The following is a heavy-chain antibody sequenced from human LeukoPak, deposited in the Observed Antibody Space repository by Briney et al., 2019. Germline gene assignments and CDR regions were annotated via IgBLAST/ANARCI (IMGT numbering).Heavy chain of an antibody. Sequence: GGSLRLSCAASGLTFSSYEMNWVRQAPGKGLEWVSYISTSGSPIYYGNSVKGRFTISRDNSKNSLYLQMNNLIAKDTALYYCARRGFYDTSGYLFDHWGQGTLVTVSS. CDR1: GLTFSSYE. D-gene: IGHD3-22*01. V-gene: IGHV3-48*03. CDR2: ISTSGSPI. J-gene: IGHJ4*02. CDR3: ARRGFYDTSGYLFDH.